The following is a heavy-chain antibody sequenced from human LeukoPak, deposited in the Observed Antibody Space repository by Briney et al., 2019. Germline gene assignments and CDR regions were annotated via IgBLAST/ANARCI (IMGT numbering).Heavy chain of an antibody. V-gene: IGHV4-61*02. Sequence: SETLSLTCTVSGGSISSGSYSWSWIRQPAGKGLEWIGRIYTSGSTNYNPSLKSRVTISVDTSKNQFSLKLSSVTAADTAVYYCARVDSSSDYYYYYMDVWGKGTTVTVSS. D-gene: IGHD6-6*01. CDR2: IYTSGST. J-gene: IGHJ6*03. CDR1: GGSISSGSYS. CDR3: ARVDSSSDYYYYYMDV.